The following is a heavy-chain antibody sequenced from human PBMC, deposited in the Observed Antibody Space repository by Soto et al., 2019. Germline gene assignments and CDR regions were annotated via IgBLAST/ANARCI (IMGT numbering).Heavy chain of an antibody. Sequence: GGSLRLSCAASGFTFSSYGMHWVRQAPGKGLEWVAVISYDGSNKYYADSVKGRFTISRDNSKNTLYLQMNSLRAEDTAVYYCAKDPGFTRIQLWSFDYWGQGTLVTVSS. D-gene: IGHD5-18*01. V-gene: IGHV3-30*18. CDR2: ISYDGSNK. J-gene: IGHJ4*02. CDR3: AKDPGFTRIQLWSFDY. CDR1: GFTFSSYG.